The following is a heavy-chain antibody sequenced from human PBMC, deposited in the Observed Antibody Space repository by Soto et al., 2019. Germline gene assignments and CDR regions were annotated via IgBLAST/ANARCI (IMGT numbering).Heavy chain of an antibody. CDR1: GYTFTSYG. V-gene: IGHV1-18*01. Sequence: ASVKVSCKASGYTFTSYGISWVRQAPGQGLEWMGWISAYNGNTNYAQKLQGRVTMTTDTSTSTAYMELRSLRSDDTAVYYCARDSVGSWRQSNWFGPWGQGTLVTVSS. CDR2: ISAYNGNT. CDR3: ARDSVGSWRQSNWFGP. J-gene: IGHJ5*02. D-gene: IGHD6-13*01.